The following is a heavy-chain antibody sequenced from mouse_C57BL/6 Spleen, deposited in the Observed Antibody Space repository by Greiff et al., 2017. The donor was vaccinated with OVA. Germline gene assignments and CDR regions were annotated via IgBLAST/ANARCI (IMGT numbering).Heavy chain of an antibody. CDR1: GYTFTSYW. CDR3: ARMGDRGDY. J-gene: IGHJ2*01. CDR2: IDPSDSYT. V-gene: IGHV1-69*01. D-gene: IGHD3-3*01. Sequence: QVQLQQPGAELVMPGASVKLSCKASGYTFTSYWMHWVKQRPGQGLEWIGEIDPSDSYTNYNQKFKGKSTLTVDKSSSTAYMQLSSLTSEDSAVYYCARMGDRGDYWGQGTTLTVSS.